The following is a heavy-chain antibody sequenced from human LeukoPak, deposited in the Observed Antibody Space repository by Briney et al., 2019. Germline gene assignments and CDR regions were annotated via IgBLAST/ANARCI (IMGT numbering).Heavy chain of an antibody. J-gene: IGHJ4*02. CDR1: GGTFSSYA. D-gene: IGHD1-26*01. CDR2: IIPIFGTA. CDR3: ARESSSGSYFDY. Sequence: ASVKVSCKASGGTFSSYAISWVRQAPGQELEWMGGIIPIFGTANYAQKLQGRVTITADESTSTAYMELSSLRSEDTAVYYCARESSSGSYFDYWGQGTLVTVSS. V-gene: IGHV1-69*13.